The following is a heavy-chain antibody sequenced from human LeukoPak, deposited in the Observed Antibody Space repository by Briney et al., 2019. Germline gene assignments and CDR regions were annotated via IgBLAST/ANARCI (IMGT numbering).Heavy chain of an antibody. CDR3: ARIPDTGYYYGMDV. V-gene: IGHV1-69*04. CDR1: GGTFSSYA. D-gene: IGHD5-18*01. J-gene: IGHJ6*02. Sequence: SVKVSCKASGGTFSSYAISWVRQAPGQGLEWMGRIIPIFGIANYAQKFQGRVTITADKSTSTAYMELSSLRSEDTAVYHCARIPDTGYYYGMDVWGQGTTVTVSS. CDR2: IIPIFGIA.